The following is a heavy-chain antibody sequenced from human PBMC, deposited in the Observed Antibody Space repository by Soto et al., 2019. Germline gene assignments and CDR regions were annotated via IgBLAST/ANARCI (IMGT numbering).Heavy chain of an antibody. D-gene: IGHD1-1*01. Sequence: QITLKESGPALMEPTQTLTLTCSFSGLSLSTPGVGVGWLRQAPGKALECLAIIYWDNDKRYNPSLKTRLTITKDTSKNQVVLTMTYMEPVDTAIYYCAHRVTSGNNYNVGWFDPWGQGTLVTVS. CDR3: AHRVTSGNNYNVGWFDP. CDR1: GLSLSTPGVG. CDR2: IYWDNDK. J-gene: IGHJ5*02. V-gene: IGHV2-5*02.